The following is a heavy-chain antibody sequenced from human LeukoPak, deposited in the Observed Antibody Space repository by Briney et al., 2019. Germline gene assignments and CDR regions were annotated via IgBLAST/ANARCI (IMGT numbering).Heavy chain of an antibody. V-gene: IGHV1-2*02. CDR3: AREGELGLND. CDR2: INPDSGGT. J-gene: IGHJ4*02. D-gene: IGHD7-27*01. CDR1: GYTFTGYY. Sequence: ASVKVSCKASGYTFTGYYMHWVRQAPGQGLEWMGWINPDSGGTNYAQKFQGRVTMTSDTSITTAYMELSRLKFDDTAMYYCAREGELGLNDWGQGTLVTVSS.